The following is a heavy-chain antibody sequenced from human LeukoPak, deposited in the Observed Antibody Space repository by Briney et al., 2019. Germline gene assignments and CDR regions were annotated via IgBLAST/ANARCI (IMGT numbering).Heavy chain of an antibody. Sequence: GGSLRLSCAAPGFTFDDYAMHWVRQAPGKGLEWVSLISGHGGSTYYADSVKGRFTISRDNSKNSLYLQMNSLRTEDTALYYCANALPEVLTPTLDVWGQGTTVTVSS. CDR3: ANALPEVLTPTLDV. CDR2: ISGHGGST. J-gene: IGHJ6*02. CDR1: GFTFDDYA. V-gene: IGHV3-43*02. D-gene: IGHD3-16*01.